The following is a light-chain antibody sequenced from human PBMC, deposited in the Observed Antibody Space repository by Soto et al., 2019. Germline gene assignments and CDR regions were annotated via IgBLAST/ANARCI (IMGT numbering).Light chain of an antibody. V-gene: IGKV3D-20*02. CDR3: QQRSNWPLT. J-gene: IGKJ4*01. CDR1: RSLSSSY. Sequence: HSPATLSLSPLERATLCCRARRSLSSSYLAWYQHKPGQAPRLLIYDASNRATGIPARFSGSGSGTDFTLTISSLEPEDFAVYYCQQRSNWPLTFGGGTKVDIK. CDR2: DAS.